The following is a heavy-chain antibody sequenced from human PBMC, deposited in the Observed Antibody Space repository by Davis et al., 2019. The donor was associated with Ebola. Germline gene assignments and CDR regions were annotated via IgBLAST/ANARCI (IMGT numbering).Heavy chain of an antibody. J-gene: IGHJ6*02. CDR1: GYSFTSYW. Sequence: PGGSLRLSCKGSGYSFTSYWISWVRQAPGQGLEWMGGIIPIFGTANYAQKFQGRVTITADESTSTAYMELSSLRSEDTAVYYCARFRRIAVAAYYYGMDVWGQGTTVTVSS. CDR3: ARFRRIAVAAYYYGMDV. CDR2: IIPIFGTA. V-gene: IGHV1-69*01. D-gene: IGHD6-19*01.